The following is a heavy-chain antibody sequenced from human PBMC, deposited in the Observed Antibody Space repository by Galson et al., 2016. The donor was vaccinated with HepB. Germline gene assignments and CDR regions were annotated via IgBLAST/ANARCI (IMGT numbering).Heavy chain of an antibody. J-gene: IGHJ6*02. Sequence: SVKVSCKASGYTFTSYGINWVRQAPGQGLEWMGWISTYNGNTYYVQKLQGRVTMTTDTSTSTAYMELRSLRSDDTAVYYCAREQGGGYGMDIWGQGTTVTVSS. CDR2: ISTYNGNT. CDR3: AREQGGGYGMDI. V-gene: IGHV1-18*01. D-gene: IGHD3-16*01. CDR1: GYTFTSYG.